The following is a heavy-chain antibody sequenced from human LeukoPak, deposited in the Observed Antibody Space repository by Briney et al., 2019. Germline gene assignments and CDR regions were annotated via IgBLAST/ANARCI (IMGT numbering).Heavy chain of an antibody. D-gene: IGHD3-10*01. J-gene: IGHJ4*02. CDR3: ARGASYYGSGSYWKFYDY. Sequence: ASVKVSCKASGYTFTGYYMHWVRQAPGQGLEWMGWINPNSGGTNYAQKFQGRVTMTRDTSISTAYMELSRLRSDDTAVYYCARGASYYGSGSYWKFYDYWGQGTLVTVSS. CDR2: INPNSGGT. CDR1: GYTFTGYY. V-gene: IGHV1-2*02.